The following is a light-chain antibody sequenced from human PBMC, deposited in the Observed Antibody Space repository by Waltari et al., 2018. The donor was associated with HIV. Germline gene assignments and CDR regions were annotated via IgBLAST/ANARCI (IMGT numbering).Light chain of an antibody. Sequence: QSLLTQPPSASGTPEQGVTISCSGSGSNIGSDTVTWYQQLPGTAPKLLIYSNNQRPAGVPDRVSGSKSGTSASMAISGLKSEDEADYYWAAWEDSLNGRVVFGGGTKLTVL. V-gene: IGLV1-44*01. CDR3: AAWEDSLNGRVV. CDR1: GSNIGSDT. CDR2: SNN. J-gene: IGLJ2*01.